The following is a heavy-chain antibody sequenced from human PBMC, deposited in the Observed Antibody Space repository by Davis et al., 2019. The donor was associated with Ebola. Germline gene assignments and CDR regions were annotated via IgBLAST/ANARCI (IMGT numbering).Heavy chain of an antibody. CDR3: ARAQFPTTSDY. D-gene: IGHD1-1*01. CDR2: INPHNGNT. CDR1: GGTFSSYT. V-gene: IGHV1-18*01. Sequence: AASVKVSCKASGGTFSSYTISWVRQAPGQGLEWMGWINPHNGNTNYAQNVQGRVTMTTDTSTSTAYMEVGSLRSDDTAVYYCARAQFPTTSDYWGQGTLVTVSS. J-gene: IGHJ4*02.